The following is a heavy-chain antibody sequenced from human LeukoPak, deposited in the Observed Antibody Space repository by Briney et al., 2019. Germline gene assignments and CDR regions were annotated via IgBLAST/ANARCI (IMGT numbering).Heavy chain of an antibody. Sequence: GRSLRLSCAASGFTFSSYGMHWVRQAPGKGLEWVAVIWYDGSNKYCADSVKGRFTISRDNSKNTLYLQMNSLRAEDTAVYYCARVNDYGDYEVDYWGQGTLVTVSS. CDR2: IWYDGSNK. V-gene: IGHV3-33*01. J-gene: IGHJ4*02. CDR1: GFTFSSYG. D-gene: IGHD4-17*01. CDR3: ARVNDYGDYEVDY.